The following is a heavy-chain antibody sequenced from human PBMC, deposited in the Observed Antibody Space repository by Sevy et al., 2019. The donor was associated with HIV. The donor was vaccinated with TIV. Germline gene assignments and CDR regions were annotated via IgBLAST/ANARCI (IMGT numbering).Heavy chain of an antibody. CDR2: ISSSSRYI. CDR1: GFMFSSDS. D-gene: IGHD6-6*01. Sequence: GGSLRLSCADSGFMFSSDSMNWVRQAPGKGLEWVSSISSSSRYIYYADSVKGRFTISRDNAKNSLSLQMNSLRAEDTAVYYCAREGWGGAARPNYFDYWGQGTLVTVSS. V-gene: IGHV3-21*01. J-gene: IGHJ4*02. CDR3: AREGWGGAARPNYFDY.